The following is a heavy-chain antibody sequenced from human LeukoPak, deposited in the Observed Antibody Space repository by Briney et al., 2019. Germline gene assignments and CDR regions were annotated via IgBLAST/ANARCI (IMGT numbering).Heavy chain of an antibody. D-gene: IGHD3-22*01. V-gene: IGHV3-21*01. CDR1: GFTFSSYS. CDR2: ISSSSSYI. J-gene: IGHJ5*02. CDR3: ARVIDYYDNWFDP. Sequence: GGSLRLSCAASGFTFSSYSMSWVRQAPGKGLEWVSSISSSSSYIYYADSVKGRFTISRDNAKNSLFLQMNSLRAEDTAVYYCARVIDYYDNWFDPWGQGTLVTVSS.